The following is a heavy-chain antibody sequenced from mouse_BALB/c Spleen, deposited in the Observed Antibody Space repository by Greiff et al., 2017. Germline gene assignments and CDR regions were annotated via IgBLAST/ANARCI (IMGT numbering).Heavy chain of an antibody. CDR1: GYTFTDYE. D-gene: IGHD1-1*01. CDR2: IDPETGGT. Sequence: QVQLKQSGAELVRPGASVTLSCKASGYTFTDYEMHWVKQTPVHGLEWIGAIDPETGGTAYNQKFKGKATLTADKSSSTAYMELRSLTSEDSAVYYCTILVGYWGQGTTLTVAS. V-gene: IGHV1-15*01. J-gene: IGHJ2*01. CDR3: TILVGY.